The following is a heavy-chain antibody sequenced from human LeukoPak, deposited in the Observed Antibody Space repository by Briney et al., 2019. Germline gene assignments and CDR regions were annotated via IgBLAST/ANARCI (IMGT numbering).Heavy chain of an antibody. CDR1: GGSISSPSYY. CDR3: ARTLYSSGWSASDAFDI. D-gene: IGHD6-19*01. V-gene: IGHV4-39*07. Sequence: SETLSLTCTVSGGSISSPSYYWGWIRQPPGKGLEWIGTIYYSGTTYCNPSLNSRVTISVDTSKNQFSLKLSSVTAADTAVYYCARTLYSSGWSASDAFDIWGQGTMVTVSS. J-gene: IGHJ3*02. CDR2: IYYSGTT.